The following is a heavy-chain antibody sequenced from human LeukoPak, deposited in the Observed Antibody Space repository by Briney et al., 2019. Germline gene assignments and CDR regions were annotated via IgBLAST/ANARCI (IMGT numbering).Heavy chain of an antibody. CDR1: GFTVSSNY. CDR3: ARARGSGWLDFDC. Sequence: GGSLRLSCAASGFTVSSNYMDWVRQAPGKGLEWVSVLYSGGDTYYTDSVKGRFTISRDNSKNTLYLQMNSLRVEDTAVYYCARARGSGWLDFDCWGQGTLVTVSS. CDR2: LYSGGDT. D-gene: IGHD6-19*01. J-gene: IGHJ4*02. V-gene: IGHV3-53*01.